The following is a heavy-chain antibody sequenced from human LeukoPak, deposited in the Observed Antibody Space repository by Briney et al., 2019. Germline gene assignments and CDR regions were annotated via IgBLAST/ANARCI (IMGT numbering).Heavy chain of an antibody. J-gene: IGHJ3*02. Sequence: SETLSLTCTVSGGSISSSSYYWGWIRQPPGKGLEWIGSIYYSGSAYYNPSLKSRVTISVDTSKNQFSLKLSSVTAADTAVYYCARRDYLFAFGIWGQGTMVTVSS. CDR1: GGSISSSSYY. D-gene: IGHD4-11*01. CDR3: ARRDYLFAFGI. V-gene: IGHV4-39*01. CDR2: IYYSGSA.